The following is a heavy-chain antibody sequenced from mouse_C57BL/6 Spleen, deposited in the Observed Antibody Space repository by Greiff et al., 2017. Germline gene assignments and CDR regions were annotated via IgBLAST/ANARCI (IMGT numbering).Heavy chain of an antibody. D-gene: IGHD4-1*01. CDR2: ISSGGSYT. J-gene: IGHJ2*01. CDR3: ARRSLTLYYFDY. V-gene: IGHV5-6*02. CDR1: GFTFSSYG. Sequence: EVKLVESGGDLVKPGGSLKLSCAASGFTFSSYGMSWVRQTPDKRLEWVATISSGGSYTYYPDSVKGRFTISRDNAKNTLYLQMSSLKSEDTAMXYCARRSLTLYYFDYWGQGTTLTVSS.